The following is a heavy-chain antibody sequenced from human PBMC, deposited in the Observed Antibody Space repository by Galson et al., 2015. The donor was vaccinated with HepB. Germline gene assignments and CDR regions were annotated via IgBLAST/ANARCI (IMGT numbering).Heavy chain of an antibody. V-gene: IGHV3-53*01. CDR1: GFTVSSNY. J-gene: IGHJ4*02. D-gene: IGHD5-12*01. CDR3: ARGGDSGYDTNLDY. CDR2: IYSGGST. Sequence: SLRLSCAASGFTVSSNYMSWVRQAPGKGLEWVSVIYSGGSTYYADSVKGRFTISRDNSKNTLYLQMNSLRAEDTAVYYCARGGDSGYDTNLDYWGQGTLVTVSS.